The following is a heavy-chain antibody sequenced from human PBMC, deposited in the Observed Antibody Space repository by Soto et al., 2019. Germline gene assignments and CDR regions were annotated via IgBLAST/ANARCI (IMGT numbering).Heavy chain of an antibody. D-gene: IGHD2-15*01. V-gene: IGHV4-31*03. CDR1: GGSISSGGYY. CDR2: IYYSGST. J-gene: IGHJ4*02. Sequence: PSETLSLTCTVSGGSISSGGYYWSWIRQHPGKGLEWIGYIYYSGSTYYNPSLKSRVTISVDTSKNQFSLKLSSVTAADTAVYYCARIDNWVLDYWGQGTRVTVAS. CDR3: ARIDNWVLDY.